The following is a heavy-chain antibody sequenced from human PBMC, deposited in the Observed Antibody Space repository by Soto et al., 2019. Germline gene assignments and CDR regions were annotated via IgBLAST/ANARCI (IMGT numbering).Heavy chain of an antibody. CDR1: GFTFSSYG. CDR2: ISYDGSNK. J-gene: IGHJ4*02. D-gene: IGHD1-1*01. CDR3: AKDSGRVDWNYIDY. V-gene: IGHV3-30*18. Sequence: PGGSLRLSCAASGFTFSSYGMHWVRQAPGKGLEWVAVISYDGSNKYYADSVKGRFTISRDNSKNTLYLQMNSLRAEDTAVYYCAKDSGRVDWNYIDYWGQGTLVTVSS.